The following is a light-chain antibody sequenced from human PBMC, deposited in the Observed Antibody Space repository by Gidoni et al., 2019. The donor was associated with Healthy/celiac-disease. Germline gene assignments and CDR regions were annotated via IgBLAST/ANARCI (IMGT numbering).Light chain of an antibody. J-gene: IGKJ4*01. CDR3: QQYDHVLT. CDR1: QDISNY. V-gene: IGKV1-33*01. CDR2: DAS. Sequence: DIQMTQSPSSLSASVGDRVTITCQASQDISNYLNWYQQKPGKAPKLLIYDASNLETGVPSRFSGSGSGTDFTFTISSLQPEDIATYYCQQYDHVLTFGGGTKVEIK.